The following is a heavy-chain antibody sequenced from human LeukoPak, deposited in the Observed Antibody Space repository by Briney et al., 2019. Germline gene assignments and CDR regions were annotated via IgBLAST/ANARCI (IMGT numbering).Heavy chain of an antibody. CDR1: GFTFSGSA. V-gene: IGHV3-73*01. CDR3: TSSIAAAGTSANDY. Sequence: GGSLTLSCAASGFTFSGSAMHWVRQASGKGLEWVGRIRSKANSYATAYAASVKGRFTISRDDSKNTAYLRMNSLKAEDTAVYYCTSSIAAAGTSANDYWGQGTLVTVSS. D-gene: IGHD6-13*01. J-gene: IGHJ4*02. CDR2: IRSKANSYAT.